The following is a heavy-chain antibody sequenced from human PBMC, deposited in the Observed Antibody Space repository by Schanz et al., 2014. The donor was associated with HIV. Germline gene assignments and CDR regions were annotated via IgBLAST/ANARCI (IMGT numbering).Heavy chain of an antibody. CDR2: IKSNPDGGTI. CDR3: TTDPLRDYGVDV. CDR1: AFTFSSYA. V-gene: IGHV3-15*01. Sequence: EVQLLESGGGLVQPGGSLRLSCAASAFTFSSYAMTWVRQAPGKGLEWVGRIKSNPDGGTIDYAAPVKGRFTISRDDSKNTLYLQMNSLKTEDTAVYYCTTDPLRDYGVDVWGQGTTVTVSS. J-gene: IGHJ6*02.